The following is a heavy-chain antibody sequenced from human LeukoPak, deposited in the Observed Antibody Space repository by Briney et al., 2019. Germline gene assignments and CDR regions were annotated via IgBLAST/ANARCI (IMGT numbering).Heavy chain of an antibody. Sequence: GGSLRLSCEASGFTFSSYGMHWVRQAPGKGLEWVAFIRYDGSNKYYADSVKGRFTISGDNSKNTLYLQMNSLRGEGTAVYYCAKGRAAYYYYMDVWGKGTTVTISS. V-gene: IGHV3-30*02. CDR3: AKGRAAYYYYMDV. CDR1: GFTFSSYG. CDR2: IRYDGSNK. J-gene: IGHJ6*03. D-gene: IGHD6-13*01.